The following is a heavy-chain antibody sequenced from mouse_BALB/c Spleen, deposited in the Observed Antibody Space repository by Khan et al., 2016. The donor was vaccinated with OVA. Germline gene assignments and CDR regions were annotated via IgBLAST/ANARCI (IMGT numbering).Heavy chain of an antibody. Sequence: QVQLKESGPGLVAPSQSLSITCTISGFPLTNYGVHWVRQPPGKGLEWLVVIWSDGSTTYNSALKSRLTISKDNSKSQVFLKMNSLQSEDTAVYFCARQPYYRYNLMDYWGQGTSVTVSS. CDR3: ARQPYYRYNLMDY. CDR2: IWSDGST. D-gene: IGHD2-12*01. CDR1: GFPLTNYG. J-gene: IGHJ4*01. V-gene: IGHV2-6-1*01.